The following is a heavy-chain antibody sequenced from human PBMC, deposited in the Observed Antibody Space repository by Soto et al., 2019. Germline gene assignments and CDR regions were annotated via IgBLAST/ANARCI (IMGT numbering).Heavy chain of an antibody. CDR3: ARFGHFGVVKYYFDY. CDR2: INHSGST. J-gene: IGHJ4*02. CDR1: GGSFSGYY. V-gene: IGHV4-34*01. Sequence: PSETLSLTCAVYGGSFSGYYWSWIRQPPGKGLEWIGEINHSGSTNYNPSLKSRVTISVDTSKNQFSLKLSSVTAADTAVYYCARFGHFGVVKYYFDYWCQGTLVTVSS. D-gene: IGHD3-3*01.